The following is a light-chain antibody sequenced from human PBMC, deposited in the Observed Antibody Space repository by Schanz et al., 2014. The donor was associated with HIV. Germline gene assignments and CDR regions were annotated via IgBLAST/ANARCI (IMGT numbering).Light chain of an antibody. V-gene: IGKV3-20*01. CDR2: GAS. CDR1: QSVSSN. CDR3: QQYGSLPWT. Sequence: EIVMTQSPATLSVSPGERATLSCRASQSVSSNLAWYQQKPGQAPRLLIYGASTRATGIPARFSGGVSGTDFTLTISRVEPEDYAVYYCQQYGSLPWTFGQGTKVEVK. J-gene: IGKJ1*01.